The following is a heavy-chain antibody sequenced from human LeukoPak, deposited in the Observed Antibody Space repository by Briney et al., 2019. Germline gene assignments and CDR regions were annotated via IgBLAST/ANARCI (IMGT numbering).Heavy chain of an antibody. V-gene: IGHV3-43*02. J-gene: IGHJ6*02. D-gene: IGHD3-9*01. CDR1: GFTFDDYA. CDR2: ISGDGGST. Sequence: GGSLRLSCAASGFTFDDYAMHWVRQAPGKGLEWVSLISGDGGSTYYADSVKGRFTISRDNSKNSLYLQMNSLRTEDTALYYCAKDSENYDILTGRFYYYYGMDVWGQGTTVTVSS. CDR3: AKDSENYDILTGRFYYYYGMDV.